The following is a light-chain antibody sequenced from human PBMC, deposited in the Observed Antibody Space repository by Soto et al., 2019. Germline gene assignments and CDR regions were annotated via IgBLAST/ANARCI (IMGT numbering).Light chain of an antibody. J-gene: IGKJ1*01. CDR1: QSLSSSY. CDR2: GAS. Sequence: EIVLTQSPGTLSLSPGETATLSCRASQSLSSSYLAWYQQKPGQAPRLLIHGASSRATGIPRRFSGSGSGTEFTLTISSLQSEDFAVYYCQQYSNWWTFGQGTKVDIK. V-gene: IGKV3-20*01. CDR3: QQYSNWWT.